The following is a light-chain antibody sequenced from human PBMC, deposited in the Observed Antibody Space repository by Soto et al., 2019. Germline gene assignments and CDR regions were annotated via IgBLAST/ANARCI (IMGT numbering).Light chain of an antibody. CDR1: QSVSSSF. CDR2: GAS. J-gene: IGKJ3*01. V-gene: IGKV3-20*01. CDR3: QLYGSSFI. Sequence: EIVLTQSPGTLSLSPGERATLSCRASQSVSSSFLAWYQQKPGQAPRLLIYGASSRATGIPDRFSGGGSGTDFTLTISRLEPEEFAVYYCQLYGSSFIFGPGTKVDIK.